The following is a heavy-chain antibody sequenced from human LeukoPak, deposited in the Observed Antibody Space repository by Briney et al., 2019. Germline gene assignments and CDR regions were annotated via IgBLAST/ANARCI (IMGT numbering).Heavy chain of an antibody. CDR1: GFTFSSYA. V-gene: IGHV3-30*04. CDR2: ISYDGSNK. Sequence: PGGSLRLSCAASGFTFSSYAMHWVRQAPGKGLEWVAVISYDGSNKYYADSVKGRFTISIDNSKNTLYLQMNSLRAEDTAVYYCASLVVPAAISPPSYDFWSGYGSDYFDYWGQGTLVTVSS. D-gene: IGHD3-3*01. CDR3: ASLVVPAAISPPSYDFWSGYGSDYFDY. J-gene: IGHJ4*02.